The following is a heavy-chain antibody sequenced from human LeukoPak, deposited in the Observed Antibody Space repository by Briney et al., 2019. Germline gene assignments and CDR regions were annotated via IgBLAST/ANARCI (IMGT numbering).Heavy chain of an antibody. CDR2: INHSGST. CDR3: ARAGRGRGRNFKTFDY. D-gene: IGHD1-26*01. CDR1: GGSFSGYY. V-gene: IGHV4-34*01. Sequence: PSETLSLTCAVYGGSFSGYYWSWIRQPPGKGLEWIGEINHSGSTNYNPSLKSRVTISVDTSKNQFSLKLSSVTAADTAVYYCARAGRGRGRNFKTFDYWGQGTLVTVSS. J-gene: IGHJ4*02.